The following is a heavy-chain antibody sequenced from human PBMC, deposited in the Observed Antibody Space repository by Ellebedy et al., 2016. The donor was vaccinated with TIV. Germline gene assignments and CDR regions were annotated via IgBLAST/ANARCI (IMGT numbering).Heavy chain of an antibody. D-gene: IGHD6-19*01. J-gene: IGHJ4*02. CDR2: MKQDGREE. V-gene: IGHV3-7*03. CDR3: ARLDAIIAVKSLDY. CDR1: GFAFSNYW. Sequence: ETLSLSCAASGFAFSNYWMTWVRQAPGKGLEWVANMKQDGREEYYVDSVKGRFIISRDNAKNSLYLQMNSLRAEDTAVYYCARLDAIIAVKSLDYWGQGTLVTVSS.